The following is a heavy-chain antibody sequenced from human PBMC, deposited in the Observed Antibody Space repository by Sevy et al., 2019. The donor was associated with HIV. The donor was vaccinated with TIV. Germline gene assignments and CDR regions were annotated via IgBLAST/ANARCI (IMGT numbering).Heavy chain of an antibody. V-gene: IGHV3-21*01. J-gene: IGHJ6*03. D-gene: IGHD6-19*01. Sequence: GGSLRLSCAASGFTFSSYSMNWVRQAPGKGLEWVSSISSSSYIYYADSVKGRFTISRDNAKNSLYLQMNSLRAEDTAVYYCARDQWLATYYYYYYMDVWGKGTTVTVSS. CDR1: GFTFSSYS. CDR3: ARDQWLATYYYYYYMDV. CDR2: ISSSSYI.